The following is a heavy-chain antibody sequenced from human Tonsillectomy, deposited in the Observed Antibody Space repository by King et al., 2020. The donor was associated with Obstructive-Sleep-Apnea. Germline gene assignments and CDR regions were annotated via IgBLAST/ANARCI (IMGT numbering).Heavy chain of an antibody. Sequence: VQLVESGAEVKKPGASVKVSCKASGYTFTSYDINWVRPATGQGPEWMGWMNTNSGNTGYALKFQGRVTMTRNTSITTAHMELTSLTFEDTAVYYCARGLRGGWFDPWGLGTLVTISS. D-gene: IGHD3-10*01. CDR2: MNTNSGNT. J-gene: IGHJ5*02. V-gene: IGHV1-8*01. CDR1: GYTFTSYD. CDR3: ARGLRGGWFDP.